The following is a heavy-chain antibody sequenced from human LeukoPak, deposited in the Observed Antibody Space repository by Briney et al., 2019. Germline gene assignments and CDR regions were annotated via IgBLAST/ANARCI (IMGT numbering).Heavy chain of an antibody. V-gene: IGHV4-34*01. CDR1: GGSFSGYY. CDR3: ARGSGYDPDYYYYYMDV. CDR2: INHSGST. Sequence: PSETLSLTCAVYGGSFSGYYWSWIRQPPGKGLEWIGEINHSGSTNYNPSLKSRVTMSVDTSKNQFSLKLTSVTAADTAVYYCARGSGYDPDYYYYYMDVWGKGTTVTVSS. J-gene: IGHJ6*03. D-gene: IGHD5-12*01.